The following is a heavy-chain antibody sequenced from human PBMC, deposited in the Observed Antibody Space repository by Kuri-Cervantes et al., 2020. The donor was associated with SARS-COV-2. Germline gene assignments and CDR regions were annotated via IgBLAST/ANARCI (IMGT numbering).Heavy chain of an antibody. CDR2: ISSTSDHI. D-gene: IGHD6-19*01. CDR3: ARDLGAVAGTASFDY. V-gene: IGHV3-21*01. CDR1: GFTFRTFS. Sequence: LSLTCAASGFTFRTFSMNWVRQAPGKGLEWVSGISSTSDHIYYADSVRGRFTISRDNAKNSLYLQMNSLGAEDTAVYYCARDLGAVAGTASFDYWGQGTLVTVSS. J-gene: IGHJ4*02.